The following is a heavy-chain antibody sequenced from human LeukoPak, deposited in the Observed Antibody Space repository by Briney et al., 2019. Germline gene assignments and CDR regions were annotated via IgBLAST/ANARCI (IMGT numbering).Heavy chain of an antibody. CDR1: GDSISSSHW. V-gene: IGHV4-4*02. Sequence: SGTLSLTCAVSGDSISSSHWWGWVRQPPGKGLEWIGEIYHSGSTNYNPSLKSRVTISVDKSKNQVSLKLSSVTAADTAVYYCARSVLGAYGAFDYWGQGALVTVSS. D-gene: IGHD5-12*01. CDR2: IYHSGST. CDR3: ARSVLGAYGAFDY. J-gene: IGHJ4*02.